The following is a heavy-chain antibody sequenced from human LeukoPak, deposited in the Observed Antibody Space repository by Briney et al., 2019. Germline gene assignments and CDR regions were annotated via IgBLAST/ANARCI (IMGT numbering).Heavy chain of an antibody. V-gene: IGHV3-21*01. CDR2: ISSSSSYI. CDR1: GFTFSIYS. J-gene: IGHJ4*02. Sequence: GGSLRLSCAASGFTFSIYSMNWVRQAPGKGLEWVSSISSSSSYIYYADSVKGRFTISRDNAKNSLYLQMNSLRAEDTAVYYCARVRESSSWFDYWGQGTLVTVSS. CDR3: ARVRESSSWFDY. D-gene: IGHD6-13*01.